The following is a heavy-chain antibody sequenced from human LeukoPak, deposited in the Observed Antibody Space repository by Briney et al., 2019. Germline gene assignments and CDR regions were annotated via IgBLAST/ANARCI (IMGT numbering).Heavy chain of an antibody. V-gene: IGHV4-34*01. CDR1: GGSFSGYY. CDR3: ARGKLRYFDWLWEFDY. J-gene: IGHJ4*02. Sequence: PSETLSLTCAVYGGSFSGYYWSWIRQPPGKGLEWIGEINHSGSTNYNPPLKSRVTISVDTSKNQFSLKLSSVTAADTAVYYCARGKLRYFDWLWEFDYWGQGTLVTVSS. D-gene: IGHD3-9*01. CDR2: INHSGST.